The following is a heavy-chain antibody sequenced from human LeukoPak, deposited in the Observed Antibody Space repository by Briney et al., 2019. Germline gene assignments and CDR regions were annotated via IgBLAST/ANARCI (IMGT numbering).Heavy chain of an antibody. V-gene: IGHV1-18*01. CDR3: ARDLLHGYCSGGSCPIDFDY. CDR2: ISAYNGNT. CDR1: GYTFTSYG. Sequence: ASVKVSCKASGYTFTSYGISWVRQAPGQGLEWMRWISAYNGNTNYAQKLQGRVTMTTDTSTSTAYMELRSLRSDDTAVYYCARDLLHGYCSGGSCPIDFDYWGQGTLVTVSS. D-gene: IGHD2-15*01. J-gene: IGHJ4*02.